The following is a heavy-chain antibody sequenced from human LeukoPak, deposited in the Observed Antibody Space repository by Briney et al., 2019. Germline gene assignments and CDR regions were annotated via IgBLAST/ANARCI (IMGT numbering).Heavy chain of an antibody. V-gene: IGHV3-23*01. D-gene: IGHD3-3*01. CDR1: GFTFSSYA. CDR3: AKGRDFTVTKYYFDY. Sequence: GGSLRLSCAASGFTFSSYAMSWVRQAPGKGLEWVSAISGSNDNAYYADSVKGRFTISRDSSKNTLYLQMNSLRAEDTAVYYCAKGRDFTVTKYYFDYWGQGTLVTVSS. CDR2: ISGSNDNA. J-gene: IGHJ4*02.